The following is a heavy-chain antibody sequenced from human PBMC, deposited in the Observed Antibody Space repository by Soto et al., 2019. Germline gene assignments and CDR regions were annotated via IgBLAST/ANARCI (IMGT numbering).Heavy chain of an antibody. Sequence: PSETLSLTCTVSGDTISSYYWSWLRQPPGKGLEWIGYNSYSGSTDYNPSLKSRVTISVDTSKNQFSLKLSSATAADTAVYYCARHGGSYSFDYWGQGTLVTVSS. CDR3: ARHGGSYSFDY. D-gene: IGHD1-26*01. V-gene: IGHV4-59*08. CDR1: GDTISSYY. CDR2: NSYSGST. J-gene: IGHJ4*02.